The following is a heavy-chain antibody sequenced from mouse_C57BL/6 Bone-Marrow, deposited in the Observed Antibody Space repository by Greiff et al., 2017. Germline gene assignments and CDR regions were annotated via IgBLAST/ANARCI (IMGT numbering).Heavy chain of an antibody. D-gene: IGHD2-5*01. J-gene: IGHJ1*03. CDR2: ISPGSGST. CDR1: GYTFTSYW. CDR3: ARPYYINYWYFDV. V-gene: IGHV1-55*01. Sequence: QVQLQQPGAELVKPGASVKMSCKASGYTFTSYWITWVKQRPGQGLEWIGDISPGSGSTNSNEKFKSKATLTVDTSSSTAYMQLSSLTSEYSAVYYFARPYYINYWYFDVWGTGTTVTVSA.